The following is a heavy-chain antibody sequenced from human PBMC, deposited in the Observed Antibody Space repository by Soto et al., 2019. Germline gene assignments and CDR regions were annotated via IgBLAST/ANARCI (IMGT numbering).Heavy chain of an antibody. Sequence: ASVKVSCKASGYTFTGYYMHWVRQAPGQGLEWMGWINPNSGGTNYAQKFQGRVTMTRDTSISTAYMELSRLRSDDTAVYYCERAGKKYSSSSGVDYWGQGTLVTVSS. V-gene: IGHV1-2*02. D-gene: IGHD6-6*01. CDR1: GYTFTGYY. J-gene: IGHJ4*02. CDR3: ERAGKKYSSSSGVDY. CDR2: INPNSGGT.